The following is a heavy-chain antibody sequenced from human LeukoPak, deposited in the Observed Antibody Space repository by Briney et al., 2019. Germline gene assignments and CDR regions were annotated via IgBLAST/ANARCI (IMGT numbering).Heavy chain of an antibody. CDR1: GFTFDDYA. CDR3: AKDYYDSSGYYFDY. Sequence: GGSLRLSCAASGFTFDDYAMHWVRQAPGKGLEWVSGISWDSGSIGYADSVKGRFTISRDNAKNSLYLQMNSLRAEDTALYYCAKDYYDSSGYYFDYWGQGTLVTVSS. J-gene: IGHJ4*02. V-gene: IGHV3-9*01. CDR2: ISWDSGSI. D-gene: IGHD3-22*01.